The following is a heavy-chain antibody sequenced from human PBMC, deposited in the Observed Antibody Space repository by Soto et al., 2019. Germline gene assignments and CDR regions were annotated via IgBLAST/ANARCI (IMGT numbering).Heavy chain of an antibody. J-gene: IGHJ4*02. CDR1: GFTFDDYA. V-gene: IGHV3-9*01. CDR2: ISWNSGSI. Sequence: PGGSLRLSCAASGFTFDDYAMHWVRQAPGKGLEWVSGISWNSGSIGYADSVKGRFTISRDNAKNSLYLQMNSLRAEDTALYYCAKDIGYSGYDYYFDYWGQGTLVTVSS. CDR3: AKDIGYSGYDYYFDY. D-gene: IGHD5-12*01.